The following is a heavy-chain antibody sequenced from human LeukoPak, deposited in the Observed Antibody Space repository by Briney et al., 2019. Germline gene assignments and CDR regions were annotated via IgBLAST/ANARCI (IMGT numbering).Heavy chain of an antibody. CDR3: ARTDTAMVLSIYYYYYYMDV. CDR2: IRYDGSNK. V-gene: IGHV3-30*02. Sequence: GGSLRLSCAASGFTFSSYGMHWVRQAPGKGLEWVAFIRYDGSNKYYADSVKGRFTISRDNSKNTLYLQMNSLRAEDTAVYYCARTDTAMVLSIYYYYYYMDVWGKGITVTVSS. CDR1: GFTFSSYG. J-gene: IGHJ6*03. D-gene: IGHD5-18*01.